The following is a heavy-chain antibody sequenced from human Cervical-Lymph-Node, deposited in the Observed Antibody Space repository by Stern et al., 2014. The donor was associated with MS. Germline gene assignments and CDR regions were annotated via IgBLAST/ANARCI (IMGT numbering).Heavy chain of an antibody. CDR3: VKERRTIFGVLIYYFDD. V-gene: IGHV3-30*18. CDR2: LSADGSNT. D-gene: IGHD3-3*01. Sequence: VQLVESGGGVVQPGGSLRLSCAVSGFSLHDYGMHWVRQAPGEGLEWEASLSADGSNTYSADSVKGRFTISKDNSKNTLFLQMNSLRAEDTAIYYCVKERRTIFGVLIYYFDDWGQGTRVTVSS. CDR1: GFSLHDYG. J-gene: IGHJ4*02.